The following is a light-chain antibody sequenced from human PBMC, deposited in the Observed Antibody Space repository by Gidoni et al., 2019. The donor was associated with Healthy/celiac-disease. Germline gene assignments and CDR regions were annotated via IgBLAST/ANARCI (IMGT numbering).Light chain of an antibody. Sequence: DIQMTQSPSSLSASVGDRVTITCRASQSISSYLNWYQQKPGKAPKLLIYAASSLQSGVPSRFSGSGSGTDFTLTISSLQPEDFVTYYCQQSYSTLRKLTFGGGTKVEIK. J-gene: IGKJ4*01. CDR2: AAS. V-gene: IGKV1-39*01. CDR1: QSISSY. CDR3: QQSYSTLRKLT.